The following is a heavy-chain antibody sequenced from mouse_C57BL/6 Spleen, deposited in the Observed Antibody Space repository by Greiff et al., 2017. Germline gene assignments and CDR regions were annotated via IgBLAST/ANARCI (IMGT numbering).Heavy chain of an antibody. Sequence: EVKVVESGGGLVKPGGSLKLSCAASGFTFSSYAMSWVRQTPEKRLEWVATISDGGSYTYYPDNVKGRFTISRDNAKNNLYLQMSHLKSEDTAMYYCARKDYGSSEGFAYWGQGTLVTVSA. CDR3: ARKDYGSSEGFAY. CDR1: GFTFSSYA. J-gene: IGHJ3*01. V-gene: IGHV5-4*03. CDR2: ISDGGSYT. D-gene: IGHD1-1*01.